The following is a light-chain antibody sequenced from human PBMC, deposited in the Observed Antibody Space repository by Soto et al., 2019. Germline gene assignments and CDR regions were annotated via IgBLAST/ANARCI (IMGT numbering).Light chain of an antibody. V-gene: IGLV2-8*01. CDR1: SSDVGGYNY. Sequence: QSALTQPPSASGSPGQSVTISCAGTSSDVGGYNYVSWYQQYPGKVPKLMIYEVSERPSGVPDRFSGSKSGNTAFLTISGLQAEDEADYYCSSYTSSSTRVFGGGTKLTVL. CDR3: SSYTSSSTRV. J-gene: IGLJ2*01. CDR2: EVS.